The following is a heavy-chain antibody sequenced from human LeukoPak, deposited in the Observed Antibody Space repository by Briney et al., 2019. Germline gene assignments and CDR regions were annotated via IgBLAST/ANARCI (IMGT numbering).Heavy chain of an antibody. Sequence: SETLSLTCTVSSDSISSGDYYWSWIRQPAGKGLEFIGYINKNGGTYYNPPLKSRVSISIDTSKNQFSLKLTFVTAADTAVYFCAREHKSYGDYPYYFDSWGQGTLVTVSS. CDR2: INKNGGT. D-gene: IGHD4-17*01. CDR1: SDSISSGDYY. CDR3: AREHKSYGDYPYYFDS. J-gene: IGHJ4*02. V-gene: IGHV4-30-4*01.